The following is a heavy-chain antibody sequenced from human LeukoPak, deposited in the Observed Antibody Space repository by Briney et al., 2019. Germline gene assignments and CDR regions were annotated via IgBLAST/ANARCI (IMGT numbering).Heavy chain of an antibody. CDR3: ARDPNRLADYGGDYFDH. D-gene: IGHD4-23*01. CDR2: ISNDGSHK. V-gene: IGHV3-30*04. Sequence: GGSLRLSCAASGFPFSSYSMHWVRQAPGNGLEWVAVISNDGSHKYYADSVKGRFIISRDNSKNTLSLQMNTLRPDDTAAFYCARDPNRLADYGGDYFDHWGQGTLVTVSS. CDR1: GFPFSSYS. J-gene: IGHJ4*02.